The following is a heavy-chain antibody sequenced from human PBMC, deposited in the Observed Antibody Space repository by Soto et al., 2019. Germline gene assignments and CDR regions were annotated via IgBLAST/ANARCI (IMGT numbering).Heavy chain of an antibody. CDR1: GFTFSSYS. CDR3: ARVGYESSGYYPPRGAFDI. V-gene: IGHV3-48*02. CDR2: ISGSSSTI. J-gene: IGHJ3*02. D-gene: IGHD3-22*01. Sequence: GGSLRLSCAASGFTFSSYSLNWVRQAPGKGLEWVSYISGSSSTIYYADSVRGRFTISRDNAKNSLYLQLNSLKDEDTCVYYCARVGYESSGYYPPRGAFDIWGQGTMVTVSS.